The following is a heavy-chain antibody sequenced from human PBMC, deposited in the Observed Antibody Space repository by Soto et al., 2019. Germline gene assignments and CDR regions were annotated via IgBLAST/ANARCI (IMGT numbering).Heavy chain of an antibody. V-gene: IGHV3-48*01. Sequence: EVQLVESVGGLVQPGGSLRLSCAASGFTFSSYSMNWVRQAPGKGLEWVSYISSSSSTIYYADSVKGRFTISRDNAKNLLYLQMNSLRAEDTAVYYCARGAFYYDILTGYDRDFDYWGQGTLVTVSS. D-gene: IGHD3-9*01. CDR2: ISSSSSTI. CDR1: GFTFSSYS. J-gene: IGHJ4*02. CDR3: ARGAFYYDILTGYDRDFDY.